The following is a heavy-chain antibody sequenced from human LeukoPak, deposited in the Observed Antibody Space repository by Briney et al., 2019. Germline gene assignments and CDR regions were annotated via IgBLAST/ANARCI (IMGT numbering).Heavy chain of an antibody. D-gene: IGHD3-22*01. CDR1: GYTFTSYD. CDR2: VNPNSGNT. Sequence: ASVKVSCKTSGYTFTSYDLNWVRQATGQGLEWMGWVNPNSGNTGYAQKFQGRATMTMDPSISTAYMELSSLRSEDTAVYYCARRSDDYDSSAYYHWGQGTLVTVSS. CDR3: ARRSDDYDSSAYYH. V-gene: IGHV1-8*01. J-gene: IGHJ4*02.